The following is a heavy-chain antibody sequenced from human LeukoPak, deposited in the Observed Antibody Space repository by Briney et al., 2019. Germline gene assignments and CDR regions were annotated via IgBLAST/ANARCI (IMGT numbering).Heavy chain of an antibody. D-gene: IGHD5-18*01. CDR1: GYTFTNYY. CDR3: AGLRGYSYAGYFDY. Sequence: GASVKVSCKASGYTFTNYYMVWVRQAPGQGLEWMGIINPSSGTTNYAQKFQGRVTMTRDMSTSTVYMELSSLRSEDTAVYYCAGLRGYSYAGYFDYWGQGTLVTVSS. V-gene: IGHV1-46*01. J-gene: IGHJ4*02. CDR2: INPSSGTT.